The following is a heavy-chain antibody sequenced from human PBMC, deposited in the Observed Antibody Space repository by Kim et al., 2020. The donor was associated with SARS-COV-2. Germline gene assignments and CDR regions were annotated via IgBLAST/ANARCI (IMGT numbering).Heavy chain of an antibody. CDR1: GGSFSGYY. CDR3: ATTSGY. V-gene: IGHV4-34*01. J-gene: IGHJ4*02. CDR2: INNSGST. Sequence: SETLSLTCAVYGGSFSGYYWNWIRQPPGKGLEWIGEINNSGSTNYNPSLKSRVTISVDTSQNQFSLRLTPMTAADTAVYYCATTSGYWGQGALVTVSS.